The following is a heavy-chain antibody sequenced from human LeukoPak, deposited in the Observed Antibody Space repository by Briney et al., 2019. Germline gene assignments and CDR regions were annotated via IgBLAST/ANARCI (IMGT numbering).Heavy chain of an antibody. V-gene: IGHV3-30*04. J-gene: IGHJ4*02. CDR2: ISYDGSNK. CDR3: ALNRGSGRYFHY. CDR1: GFIFSSYA. D-gene: IGHD6-19*01. Sequence: GGSLRLSCAASGFIFSSYAMHWVRQAPGKGLEWVAVISYDGSNKYADSVKGRFTISRDNSKNTLYLQMNSLRAEDTAVYYCALNRGSGRYFHYWGQGTLVTVSS.